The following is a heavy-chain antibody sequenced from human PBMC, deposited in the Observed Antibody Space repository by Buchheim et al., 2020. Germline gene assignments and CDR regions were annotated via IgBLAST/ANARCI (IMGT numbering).Heavy chain of an antibody. CDR2: ISYDGTNK. V-gene: IGHV3-30*01. CDR1: GFSFSSSA. D-gene: IGHD2-21*01. J-gene: IGHJ5*02. Sequence: QAQLVESGGGVVQPGRSLRLSCAVSGFSFSSSAMHWVRQAPGKGLEWVAVISYDGTNKFYAESVKGRFTISRDSSKNTLYLQMNSLRPDDAAVYYCARKTWAGCGGDCPYESWGQGTL. CDR3: ARKTWAGCGGDCPYES.